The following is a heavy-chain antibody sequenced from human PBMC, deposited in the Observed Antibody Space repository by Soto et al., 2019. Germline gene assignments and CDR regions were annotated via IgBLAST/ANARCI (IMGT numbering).Heavy chain of an antibody. CDR3: ARELRSGIITMMPYYFDY. J-gene: IGHJ4*02. V-gene: IGHV1-18*01. CDR1: GYTFTSYG. Sequence: ASVKVSCKASGYTFTSYGISWVRQAPGQGLEWMGWISAYNGNTNYAQKLQGRVTMTTDTSTSTAYMELRSLRSDDTAVYYCARELRSGIITMMPYYFDYWGQGXLVTVYS. D-gene: IGHD3-22*01. CDR2: ISAYNGNT.